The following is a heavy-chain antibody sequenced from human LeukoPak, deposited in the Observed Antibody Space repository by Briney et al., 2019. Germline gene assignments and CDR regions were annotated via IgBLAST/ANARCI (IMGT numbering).Heavy chain of an antibody. J-gene: IGHJ3*02. V-gene: IGHV5-51*01. CDR1: GYSFTSYW. CDR2: IYPGDSDT. Sequence: GESLKISCKGSGYSFTSYWIGWVRQMPGKGLEWMGIIYPGDSDTRYSPSFQGQVTISADKSISTAYLQWSSLKASDTAMYYCARPQGYSQGIDAFDIWGQGTMVTVSS. D-gene: IGHD5-18*01. CDR3: ARPQGYSQGIDAFDI.